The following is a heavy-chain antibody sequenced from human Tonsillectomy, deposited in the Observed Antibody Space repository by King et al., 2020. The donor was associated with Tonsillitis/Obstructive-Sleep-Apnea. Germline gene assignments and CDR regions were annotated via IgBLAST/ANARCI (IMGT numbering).Heavy chain of an antibody. J-gene: IGHJ4*02. CDR1: GGSISSSSYY. CDR3: ARRGIIAAEYYFDY. D-gene: IGHD6-13*01. V-gene: IGHV4-39*01. CDR2: IYYSGST. Sequence: QLQESGPGLVKPSETLSLTCAVSGGSISSSSYYWGWIRQPPGKGLEWIGSIYYSGSTYYNPSLKSRVTIPVDTSKNQFSLKLSSVTAADTAVYYCARRGIIAAEYYFDYWGQGTLVTVSS.